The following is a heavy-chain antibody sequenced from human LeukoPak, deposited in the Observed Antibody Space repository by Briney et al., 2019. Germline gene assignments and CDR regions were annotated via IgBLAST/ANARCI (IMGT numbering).Heavy chain of an antibody. CDR3: ASRRTYYYDSSGYKKIDY. J-gene: IGHJ4*02. CDR1: GGSISSSSYY. V-gene: IGHV4-39*01. D-gene: IGHD3-22*01. CDR2: IYYSGST. Sequence: SXXLSLTCTVSGGSISSSSYYWGWIRQPPGKGLEWIGSIYYSGSTYYNPSLKSRVTISVDTDKKQYTLKLRSVTAADTAVYYCASRRTYYYDSSGYKKIDYWGQGTLVTVSS.